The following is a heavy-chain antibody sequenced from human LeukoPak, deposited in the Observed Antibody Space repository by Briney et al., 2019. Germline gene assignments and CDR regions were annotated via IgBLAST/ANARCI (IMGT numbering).Heavy chain of an antibody. D-gene: IGHD3-16*02. CDR1: GFSFSSYS. V-gene: IGHV3-64*01. J-gene: IGHJ6*03. CDR2: IS. CDR3: ARVDRPNYVWGSYRLKYYYYYYTDV. Sequence: WGSLRLSCAVSGFSFSSYSMNWGRQPPRKGLEYVSSISYYANSVKGRFTISRDNSKNTLYIQMGSLRAEDMAVYYCARVDRPNYVWGSYRLKYYYYYYTDVWGKGTTVTISS.